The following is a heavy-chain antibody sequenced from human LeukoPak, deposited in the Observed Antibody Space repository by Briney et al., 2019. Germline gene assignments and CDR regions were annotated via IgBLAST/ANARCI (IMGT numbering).Heavy chain of an antibody. J-gene: IGHJ4*02. V-gene: IGHV1-2*02. CDR3: ARAMRCSGGSCYGDFDY. CDR2: INPNSGGT. D-gene: IGHD2-15*01. CDR1: GYTFTSYD. Sequence: ASVKVSCTASGYTFTSYDINWVRQATGQGLEWMGWINPNSGGTNYAQKFQGRVTMTRDTSISTAYMELSRLRSDDTAVYYCARAMRCSGGSCYGDFDYWGQGTLVTVSS.